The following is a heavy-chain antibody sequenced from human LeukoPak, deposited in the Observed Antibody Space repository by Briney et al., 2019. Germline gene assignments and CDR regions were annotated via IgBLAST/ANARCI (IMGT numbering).Heavy chain of an antibody. CDR3: AIMHPYYDGSGYWVQ. V-gene: IGHV3-23*01. Sequence: GGSLRLSCAASGFTFSSYAMSWVRQAPGKGPEWVSGISTSGGSSSYADSVKGRFTISRDNPRNTLYMQMNSLRAEDTALYYCAIMHPYYDGSGYWVQWGQGTLVTVSS. CDR1: GFTFSSYA. CDR2: ISTSGGSS. D-gene: IGHD3-22*01. J-gene: IGHJ4*02.